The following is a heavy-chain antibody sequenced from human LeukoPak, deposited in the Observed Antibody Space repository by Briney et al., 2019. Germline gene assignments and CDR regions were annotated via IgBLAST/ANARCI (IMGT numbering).Heavy chain of an antibody. CDR3: ARWDYNSSGYALYYFDY. J-gene: IGHJ4*02. D-gene: IGHD3-22*01. CDR2: INTYTGNP. V-gene: IGHV7-4-1*02. Sequence: ASVKVSCKASGYTFTGYYMHWVRQAPGQGLEWMGWINTYTGNPTYAQGFTGRFVFSLDTSVSTAYLQISSLKAEDTAVYYCARWDYNSSGYALYYFDYWGQGTLVTVSS. CDR1: GYTFTGYY.